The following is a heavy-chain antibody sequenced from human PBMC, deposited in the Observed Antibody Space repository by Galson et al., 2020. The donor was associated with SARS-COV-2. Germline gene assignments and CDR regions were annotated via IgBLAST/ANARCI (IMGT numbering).Heavy chain of an antibody. CDR2: INHSGST. CDR1: GGSFSGYY. Sequence: SQTLSLTCAVYGGSFSGYYWSWIRQSPGKGLELLGEINHSGSTYHNPSLKSRVTMALDTSKNQFSLKLKSVTATDTAVYYCARGVGSCSGGSCYDYWGQGTLVTVSS. D-gene: IGHD2-15*01. CDR3: ARGVGSCSGGSCYDY. J-gene: IGHJ4*02. V-gene: IGHV4-34*01.